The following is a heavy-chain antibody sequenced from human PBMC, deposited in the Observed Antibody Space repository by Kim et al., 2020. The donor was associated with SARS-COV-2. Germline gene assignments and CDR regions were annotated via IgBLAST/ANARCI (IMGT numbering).Heavy chain of an antibody. CDR3: ARGRWFDP. V-gene: IGHV4-34*01. CDR1: GGSFSGYY. J-gene: IGHJ5*02. Sequence: SETLSLTCAVYGGSFSGYYWSWIRQPPGKGLEWIGEINHSGSTNYNPSLKSRVTISVDTSKNQFSLKLSSVTAADTAVYYCARGRWFDPWGQGTLVTVSS. CDR2: INHSGST.